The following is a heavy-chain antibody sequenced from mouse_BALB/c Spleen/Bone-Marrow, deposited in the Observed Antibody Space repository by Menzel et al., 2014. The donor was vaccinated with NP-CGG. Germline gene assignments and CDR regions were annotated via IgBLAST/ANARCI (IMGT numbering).Heavy chain of an antibody. CDR1: GFSLSSYG. CDR2: IWSGGST. Sequence: QVQLQQSGPGLVQPSQSLSITCTVSGFSLSSYGLHWVRQSPGKGLEWLGVIWSGGSTDYNAAFISRPTISKDNSKSQVFFKMTSLQANDTAIYYCARNHRGYYFDYWGQGTTLTVSS. V-gene: IGHV2-2*02. CDR3: ARNHRGYYFDY. J-gene: IGHJ2*01. D-gene: IGHD3-1*01.